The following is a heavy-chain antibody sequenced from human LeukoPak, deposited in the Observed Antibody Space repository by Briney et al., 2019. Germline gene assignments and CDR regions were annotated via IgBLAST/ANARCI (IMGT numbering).Heavy chain of an antibody. J-gene: IGHJ4*02. CDR1: GFTFTNYA. V-gene: IGHV3-23*01. D-gene: IGHD6-6*01. CDR2: VSGRADYT. Sequence: GGSLRLSCAASGFTFTNYAVSWVRQAPGKGLEWVSSVSGRADYTSYADSVKGRFSISRDNSKNTVYLQMNSLRAEDTAVYYCARGARSSDYWGQGTLVTVSS. CDR3: ARGARSSDY.